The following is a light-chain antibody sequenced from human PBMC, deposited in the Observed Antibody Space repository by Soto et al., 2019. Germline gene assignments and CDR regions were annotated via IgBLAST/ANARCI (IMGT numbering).Light chain of an antibody. CDR1: SSNIGAGCD. Sequence: QLVLTQPPSVSGAPGQRVTISCTGSSSNIGAGCDVHWYQQLPGTAPKLLIYGNSNRPSGVPDRFSGSKSGTSASLAITGLQAEDEADYYCQSYDSSLSGSMFGGGTKLTVL. CDR2: GNS. V-gene: IGLV1-40*01. J-gene: IGLJ3*02. CDR3: QSYDSSLSGSM.